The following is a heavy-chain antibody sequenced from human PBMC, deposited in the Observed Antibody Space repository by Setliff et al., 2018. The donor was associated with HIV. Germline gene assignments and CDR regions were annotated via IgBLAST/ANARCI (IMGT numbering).Heavy chain of an antibody. D-gene: IGHD4-17*01. CDR1: GYTFTSYY. Sequence: ASVKVSCKASGYTFTSYYMHWVRQAPGQGLEWMGIINPSGGRTTYAQKFQGRVTMTRDASTSTVYMELSSLRSEDTAVYYCARGDYGDYRVPYFFDYWGQGTLVTVSS. J-gene: IGHJ4*02. CDR2: INPSGGRT. V-gene: IGHV1-46*01. CDR3: ARGDYGDYRVPYFFDY.